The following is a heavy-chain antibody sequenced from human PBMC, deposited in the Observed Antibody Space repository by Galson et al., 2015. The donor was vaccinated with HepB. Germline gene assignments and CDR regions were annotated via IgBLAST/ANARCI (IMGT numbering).Heavy chain of an antibody. J-gene: IGHJ4*02. CDR3: AREGGRNYNGNSGHYSFDY. CDR1: GFTFSSYV. V-gene: IGHV3-23*01. Sequence: SLRLSCAASGFTFSSYVMNWVRQAPGKGLEWVSSISGSGDDTYYADSVKGRFTISRDNSKNTLYLQMNSLRAEDTAVYYCAREGGRNYNGNSGHYSFDYWGQGTLVTVSS. D-gene: IGHD3-22*01. CDR2: ISGSGDDT.